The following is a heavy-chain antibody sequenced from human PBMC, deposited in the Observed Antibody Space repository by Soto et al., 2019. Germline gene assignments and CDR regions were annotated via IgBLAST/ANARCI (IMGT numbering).Heavy chain of an antibody. CDR2: ISPNGDST. D-gene: IGHD2-8*01. Sequence: SGGSLRLSCAASGFTFNNYAMNWVRQAPGRGLEWVSIISPNGDSTYYADSVKGRFTISRDNSQNTVFLQMNSLRAEDTAIYFCAKVRLTDYLRYAPSLCGQGTLVPGS. J-gene: IGHJ3*01. V-gene: IGHV3-23*01. CDR3: AKVRLTDYLRYAPSL. CDR1: GFTFNNYA.